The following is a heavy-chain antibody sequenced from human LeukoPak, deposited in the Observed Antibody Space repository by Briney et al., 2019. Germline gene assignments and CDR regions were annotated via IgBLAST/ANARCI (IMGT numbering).Heavy chain of an antibody. CDR3: TKTSGSYFFSGIDY. J-gene: IGHJ4*02. Sequence: GGSLRLSCAASGFTFSTYWMSWVRQAPGKGLEWVANIKQDGSEKYYVDSVKGRFTISRDNAKNSLCLQINSLRAEDTAVYYCTKTSGSYFFSGIDYWGQGTLVTVSS. CDR1: GFTFSTYW. V-gene: IGHV3-7*01. CDR2: IKQDGSEK. D-gene: IGHD3-10*01.